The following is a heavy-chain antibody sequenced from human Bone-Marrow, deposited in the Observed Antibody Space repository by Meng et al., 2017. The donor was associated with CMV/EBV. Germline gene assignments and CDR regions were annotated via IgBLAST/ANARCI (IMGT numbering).Heavy chain of an antibody. V-gene: IGHV3-23*01. Sequence: GGSLRLSCAASGFTFSSYAMSWVRQAPGKGLEWVSIISNSGGRTYYADSVKGRFTISRDNAKNSLYLQMNSLRTEDTAVYYCARGRGRALDYWGQGTLVTFSS. CDR3: ARGRGRALDY. J-gene: IGHJ4*02. CDR1: GFTFSSYA. CDR2: ISNSGGRT. D-gene: IGHD2-15*01.